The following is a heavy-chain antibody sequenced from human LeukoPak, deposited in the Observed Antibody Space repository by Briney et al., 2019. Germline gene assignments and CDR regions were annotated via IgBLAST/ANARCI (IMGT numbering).Heavy chain of an antibody. CDR2: VSSSGST. J-gene: IGHJ4*02. CDR1: GGSINSYY. D-gene: IGHD3-16*01. CDR3: ARTLKDAYLNAFGY. V-gene: IGHV4-59*01. Sequence: SETLSLTCTISGGSINSYYWNWLRQPPGKTLEWIGYVSSSGSTNYSPFFKSRLTISLDTSKNQFSLNLRSVTAADTAVYYCARTLKDAYLNAFGYWGQGTLVAVSS.